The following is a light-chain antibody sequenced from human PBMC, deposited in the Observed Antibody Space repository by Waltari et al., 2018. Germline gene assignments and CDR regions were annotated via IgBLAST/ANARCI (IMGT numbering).Light chain of an antibody. CDR3: QSYDNTSGSI. CDR1: SSNIGAGYD. J-gene: IGLJ2*01. V-gene: IGLV1-40*01. CDR2: GNG. Sequence: QSGPPQPPPVSGAPGQRSTIACTGSSSNIGAGYDVHWYQLYPGTAPKLLIYGNGNRPSGVPDRFSGSKSGTSASLAITGLQAEDEADYYCQSYDNTSGSIFGGGTKLTVL.